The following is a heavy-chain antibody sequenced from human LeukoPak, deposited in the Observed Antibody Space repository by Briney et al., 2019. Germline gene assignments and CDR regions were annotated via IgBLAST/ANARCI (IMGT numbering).Heavy chain of an antibody. D-gene: IGHD3-10*01. CDR2: IYHSGST. Sequence: SETLSLTCSVSGYSISSGYYWGWIRQPPGKGREWIGSIYHSGSTYYNPSLKSRVTIPVDASKNQFSLKLSSVTAADTAVYYCARLRFGELLGWGQGTLVTVSS. CDR3: ARLRFGELLG. J-gene: IGHJ4*02. CDR1: GYSISSGYY. V-gene: IGHV4-38-2*01.